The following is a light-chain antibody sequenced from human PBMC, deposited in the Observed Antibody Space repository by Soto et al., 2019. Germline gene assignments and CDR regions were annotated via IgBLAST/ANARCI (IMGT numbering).Light chain of an antibody. J-gene: IGKJ1*01. CDR3: QHYGYPQWT. CDR2: DAS. V-gene: IGKV3-11*01. CDR1: QSVNIN. Sequence: EIVLTQSPGTLSLSPGERATLSCRASQSVNINLAWYQQRPGQAPRLLIYDASNRAAGIPARFSGSGSGTDFTLTISSLQPEDFAVYYCQHYGYPQWTFGQGTKVDIK.